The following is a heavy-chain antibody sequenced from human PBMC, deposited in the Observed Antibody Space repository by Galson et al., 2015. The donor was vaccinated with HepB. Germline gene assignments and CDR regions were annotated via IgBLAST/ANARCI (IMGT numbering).Heavy chain of an antibody. Sequence: SLRLSCAASGFTFSSYAMSWVRQAPGKGLEWVSAISGSGGSTYYADSVKGRFTISRDNSKNTLYLQMNSLRAEDTAVYYCAKDDTGYSSGPGVFDYWGQGTLVTVSS. CDR2: ISGSGGST. V-gene: IGHV3-23*01. D-gene: IGHD6-19*01. CDR1: GFTFSSYA. CDR3: AKDDTGYSSGPGVFDY. J-gene: IGHJ4*02.